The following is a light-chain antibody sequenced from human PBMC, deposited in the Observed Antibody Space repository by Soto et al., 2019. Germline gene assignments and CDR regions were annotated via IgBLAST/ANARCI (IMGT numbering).Light chain of an antibody. V-gene: IGKV3-15*01. CDR2: GAS. Sequence: EIVMTQSPATLSVSPGERATLSCRASQSVSSNLAWYQQKPGQAPRLLIYGASTRATGIPARFSGSGSGTDFTLTISSLQAEDVAVYYCQQYYSTPPTFGGGTKVDIK. CDR1: QSVSSN. J-gene: IGKJ4*01. CDR3: QQYYSTPPT.